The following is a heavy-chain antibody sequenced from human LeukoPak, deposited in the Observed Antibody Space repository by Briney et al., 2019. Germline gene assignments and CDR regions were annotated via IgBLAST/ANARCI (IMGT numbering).Heavy chain of an antibody. CDR2: ISGSGGRT. V-gene: IGHV3-23*01. CDR3: AKDLTPYSSSPLDYFYGMDV. J-gene: IGHJ6*02. CDR1: GFTFSSYA. Sequence: GGSLRLSCAASGFTFSSYAMHWVRQAPGKGLEWVSVISGSGGRTYYADSVKGRFTISRDNSKNTLYLQMNSLRAEDTAVYYCAKDLTPYSSSPLDYFYGMDVWGQGTTVTVSS. D-gene: IGHD6-6*01.